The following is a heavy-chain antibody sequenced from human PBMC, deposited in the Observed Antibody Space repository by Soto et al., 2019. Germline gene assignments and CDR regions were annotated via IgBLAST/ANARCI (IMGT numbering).Heavy chain of an antibody. J-gene: IGHJ4*02. CDR1: GGSISSGGYY. V-gene: IGHV4-31*03. Sequence: SETLSLTCTVSGGSISSGGYYWSWIRQHPGKGLEWIGYIYYSGSTYYNPSLKSRVTISVDTSKNQFSLKLSSVTAADTAVYYCARDRSRGTVTTGGFDYWGQGTLVTVSS. CDR3: ARDRSRGTVTTGGFDY. CDR2: IYYSGST. D-gene: IGHD4-4*01.